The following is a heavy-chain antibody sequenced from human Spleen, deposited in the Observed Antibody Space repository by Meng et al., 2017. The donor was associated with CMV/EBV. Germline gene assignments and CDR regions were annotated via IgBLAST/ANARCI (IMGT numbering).Heavy chain of an antibody. D-gene: IGHD5-18*01. Sequence: GGSLRLSCVASGFSFNDYAMNWVRQIPGKGLEWVSGVSGSGYNTYYADSVKGRFTISRDNSKNTLYLQMNSLRAEDTALYYCAKTPFSHGYLRLDNWGRGTLVTVSS. CDR3: AKTPFSHGYLRLDN. V-gene: IGHV3-23*01. CDR1: GFSFNDYA. J-gene: IGHJ4*02. CDR2: VSGSGYNT.